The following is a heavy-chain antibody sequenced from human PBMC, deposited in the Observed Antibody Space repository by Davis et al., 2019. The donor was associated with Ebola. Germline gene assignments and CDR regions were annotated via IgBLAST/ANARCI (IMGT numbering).Heavy chain of an antibody. CDR1: GFTFSYYW. V-gene: IGHV3-74*01. Sequence: PGGSLRLSCAATGFTFSYYWMHWVRQAPGKGLVWVSYTNSDGSSATYADSVKGRFTISRDNAKNTLYLQMNSLRAEDSAVYYCAIFGVVSHDAFDIWGQGTMVTVSS. J-gene: IGHJ3*02. CDR2: TNSDGSSA. CDR3: AIFGVVSHDAFDI. D-gene: IGHD3-3*01.